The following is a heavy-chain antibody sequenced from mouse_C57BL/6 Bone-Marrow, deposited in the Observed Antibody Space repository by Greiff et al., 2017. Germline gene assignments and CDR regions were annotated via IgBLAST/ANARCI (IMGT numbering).Heavy chain of an antibody. V-gene: IGHV5-4*03. D-gene: IGHD2-1*01. Sequence: EVNLVESGGGLVKPGGSLKLSCAASGFTFSSYAMSWVRQTPEKRLEWVATISDGGSYTYYPDNVKGRFTISRDNAKNNLYLQMSHLKSEDTAMYYCARVIYYVLWFAYWGQGTLVTVSA. J-gene: IGHJ3*01. CDR3: ARVIYYVLWFAY. CDR2: ISDGGSYT. CDR1: GFTFSSYA.